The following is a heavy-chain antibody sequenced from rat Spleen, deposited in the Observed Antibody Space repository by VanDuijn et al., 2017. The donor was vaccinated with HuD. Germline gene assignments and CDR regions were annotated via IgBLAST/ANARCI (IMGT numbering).Heavy chain of an antibody. V-gene: IGHV5-7*01. J-gene: IGHJ3*01. Sequence: EVQLVESGGGLVQPGRSLKLSCAASGFTFSDYYMAWVRQAPGKGLEWVATISYDGGRTFYRDSVKGRFTISRDIAKSTLYLQMDSLRSEDTATYYCARQDTSGYSNWFAYWGQGTLVTVSS. CDR2: ISYDGGRT. D-gene: IGHD4-3*01. CDR1: GFTFSDYY. CDR3: ARQDTSGYSNWFAY.